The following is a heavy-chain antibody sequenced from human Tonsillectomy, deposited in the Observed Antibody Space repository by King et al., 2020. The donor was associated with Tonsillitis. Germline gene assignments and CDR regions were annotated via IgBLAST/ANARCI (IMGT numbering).Heavy chain of an antibody. CDR1: GFSLRNARMG. J-gene: IGHJ6*02. CDR3: ARIQTLRTTDSYYYGMDV. Sequence: TLKESGPVLVKPTETLTLTCTVSGFSLRNARMGVSWIRQPPGKALEWLAHIFSNDEKSYNTSLKSRLTISKDTSKSQVVLTMTNMDPVDTATYFCARIQTLRTTDSYYYGMDVWGQGTTVTVSS. CDR2: IFSNDEK. D-gene: IGHD4-17*01. V-gene: IGHV2-26*01.